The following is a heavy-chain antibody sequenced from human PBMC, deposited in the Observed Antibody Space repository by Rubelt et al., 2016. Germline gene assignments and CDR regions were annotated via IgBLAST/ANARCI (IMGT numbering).Heavy chain of an antibody. CDR1: GGSISSGGYY. CDR2: IYYSGST. Sequence: QVQLQESGPGLVKPSQTLSLTCAVSGGSISSGGYYWSWIRQHPGKGLEWIGYIYYSGSTNYNPSLKGRVTISVDTSKNQFSLKLSSVTAADTAVYYCARDSVVPAAIGWYFDLWGRGTLVTVSS. V-gene: IGHV4-31*11. D-gene: IGHD2-2*02. CDR3: ARDSVVPAAIGWYFDL. J-gene: IGHJ2*01.